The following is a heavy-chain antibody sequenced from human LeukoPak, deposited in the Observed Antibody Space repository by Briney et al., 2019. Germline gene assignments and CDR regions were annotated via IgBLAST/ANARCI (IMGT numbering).Heavy chain of an antibody. J-gene: IGHJ5*02. CDR3: ARLDGLHLAHR. D-gene: IGHD3-3*02. CDR2: ISWNSGSI. V-gene: IGHV3-9*01. CDR1: GFTFDDYA. Sequence: GRSLRLSCAASGFTFDDYAMHWVRQAPGKGLEWVSGISWNSGSIGYADSVKGRFTISRDNAKNSLYLQMNSLRAEDTAVYYCARLDGLHLAHRWGQGTLVTVSS.